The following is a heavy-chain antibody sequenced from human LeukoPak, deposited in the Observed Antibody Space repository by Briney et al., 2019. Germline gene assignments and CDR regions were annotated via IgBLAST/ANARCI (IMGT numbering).Heavy chain of an antibody. CDR2: ITISSDTI. Sequence: GGSLRLSCAASGFTFSSHSMNWVRQTPGKGPEWISFITISSDTIHYADSVKGRFTISRDNSKNTLYLQMNSLRAEDTAVYYCARESDNYDYVWGSYRYTGGFDYWGQGTLVTVSS. D-gene: IGHD3-16*02. J-gene: IGHJ4*02. V-gene: IGHV3-48*01. CDR1: GFTFSSHS. CDR3: ARESDNYDYVWGSYRYTGGFDY.